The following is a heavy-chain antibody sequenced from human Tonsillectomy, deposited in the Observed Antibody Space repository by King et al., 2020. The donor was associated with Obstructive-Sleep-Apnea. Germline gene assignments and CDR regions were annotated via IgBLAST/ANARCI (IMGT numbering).Heavy chain of an antibody. CDR2: INPTSGVT. J-gene: IGHJ6*02. V-gene: IGHV1-46*01. Sequence: VQLVQSGAEVKNPGASVKVSCRASGNIFTSYYIHWVRQAPGQGLECMGLINPTSGVTSYAQKFQGRVTMATDTSTTTVYMELSSLRSDDTAVYYCASSMVRGADPYYFYGMDVWGQGTTVTVSS. CDR1: GNIFTSYY. D-gene: IGHD3-10*01. CDR3: ASSMVRGADPYYFYGMDV.